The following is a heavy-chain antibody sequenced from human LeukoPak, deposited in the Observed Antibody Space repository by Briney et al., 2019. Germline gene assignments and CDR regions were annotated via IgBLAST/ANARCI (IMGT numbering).Heavy chain of an antibody. D-gene: IGHD3-16*02. Sequence: ASVKVSCKASGYTVTGYYLNWVRQAPGQGLELMGWINPNTGGTRYEQKFKGRVTMTRDSSISTAYMELSSLTSDDTAVYYCARDQAHRRYFDYWGQGTLVTVSS. J-gene: IGHJ4*02. V-gene: IGHV1-2*02. CDR2: INPNTGGT. CDR1: GYTVTGYY. CDR3: ARDQAHRRYFDY.